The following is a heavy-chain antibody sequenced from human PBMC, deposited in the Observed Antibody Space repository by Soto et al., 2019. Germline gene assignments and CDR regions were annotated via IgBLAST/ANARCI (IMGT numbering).Heavy chain of an antibody. Sequence: GGSLRLSCAASGFTFSSYAMSWVRQAPGKGLEWVSAISGSGGSTYYADSVKGRFTISRDNSKNTLYLQMNSLRAEDTAVYYCAKVSFPGYSSGWYYFDYWGQGTLVTVSS. D-gene: IGHD6-19*01. CDR1: GFTFSSYA. V-gene: IGHV3-23*01. CDR2: ISGSGGST. J-gene: IGHJ4*02. CDR3: AKVSFPGYSSGWYYFDY.